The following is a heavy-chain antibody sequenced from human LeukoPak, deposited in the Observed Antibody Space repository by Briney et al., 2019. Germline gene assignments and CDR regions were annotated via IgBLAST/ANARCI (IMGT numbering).Heavy chain of an antibody. V-gene: IGHV4-34*01. CDR2: INHSGST. Sequence: PSETLSLTCAVYGGSFSGYYWSWIRQPPGKGLEWIGEINHSGSTNYNPSLKSRVTISVDTSKNQFSLKLSSVTAADTAVYYCARGDPNYYYGMDVWGQGTTVTVSS. J-gene: IGHJ6*02. CDR3: ARGDPNYYYGMDV. CDR1: GGSFSGYY.